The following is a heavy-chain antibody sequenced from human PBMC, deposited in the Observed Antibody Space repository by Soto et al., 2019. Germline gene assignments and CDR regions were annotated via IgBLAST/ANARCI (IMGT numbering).Heavy chain of an antibody. CDR2: MSFDGSNK. J-gene: IGHJ6*02. CDR3: AKEFGWELQLSHPYYNSGMDV. V-gene: IGHV3-30*18. CDR1: GFTFRSYG. Sequence: QVQLVESGGGVVQPRRSLRLSCAASGFTFRSYGMHWVRQAPGKGLEWVALMSFDGSNKYYADSVRGRFTISSDNSKSTLYLQMDILRPEDTAVYYCAKEFGWELQLSHPYYNSGMDVWGQGTTVTVSS. D-gene: IGHD1-1*01.